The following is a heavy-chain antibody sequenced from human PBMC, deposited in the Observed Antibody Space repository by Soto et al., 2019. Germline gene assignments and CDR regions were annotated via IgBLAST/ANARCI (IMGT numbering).Heavy chain of an antibody. CDR3: ARDRKWLQNRYYFDY. CDR2: IIPIFGTA. CDR1: GGTFSSYA. J-gene: IGHJ4*02. D-gene: IGHD5-12*01. Sequence: GASVKVSCKASGGTFSSYAISWVRQAPGQGLEWMGGIIPIFGTANYAQKFQGRVTITADESTSTAYMELSSLRSEDTAVYYCARDRKWLQNRYYFDYCGQGTLVTVSS. V-gene: IGHV1-69*13.